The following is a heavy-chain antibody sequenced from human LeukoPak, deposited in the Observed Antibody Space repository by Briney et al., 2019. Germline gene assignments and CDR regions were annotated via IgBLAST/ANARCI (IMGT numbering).Heavy chain of an antibody. CDR1: GYNFTNSW. CDR2: IYPGDSGP. Sequence: GESLKISCKGFGYNFTNSWIGWVRQMPGKGLDWMGIIYPGDSGPKYSPSFQGQVTISADKSIRTAFLQWSSLKASGTAMYYCARHSDDSSGYLDAFDVWGQGTTVTVSS. CDR3: ARHSDDSSGYLDAFDV. J-gene: IGHJ3*01. V-gene: IGHV5-51*01. D-gene: IGHD3-22*01.